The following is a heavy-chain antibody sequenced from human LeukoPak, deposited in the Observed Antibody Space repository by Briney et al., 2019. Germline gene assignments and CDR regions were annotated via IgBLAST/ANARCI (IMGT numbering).Heavy chain of an antibody. V-gene: IGHV4-34*01. CDR1: GGSFSGYY. J-gene: IGHJ4*02. CDR3: ARGPNYYDSSGRTDY. Sequence: PSETLSLTCAVYGGSFSGYYWSWIRQPPGKGLEWIGEINHSGSTNYNPSLKSRVTISVDTSKNQFSLKLSSVTAADTAVYYCARGPNYYDSSGRTDYWGQGTLVTVSS. CDR2: INHSGST. D-gene: IGHD3-22*01.